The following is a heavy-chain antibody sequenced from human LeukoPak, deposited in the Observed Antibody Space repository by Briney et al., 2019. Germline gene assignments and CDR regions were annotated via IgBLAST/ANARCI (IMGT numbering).Heavy chain of an antibody. J-gene: IGHJ3*02. CDR2: TYYRSKWYN. D-gene: IGHD1-1*01. Sequence: SQTLSLTCAISGDSDSSNSAAWNWIRQSPSRGLEWLGRTYYRSKWYNDYAVSVKSRITINPDTSKNQFSLQLNSVTPEDTAVYYCARDLVQLELGAFDIWGQGTMVTVSS. V-gene: IGHV6-1*01. CDR3: ARDLVQLELGAFDI. CDR1: GDSDSSNSAA.